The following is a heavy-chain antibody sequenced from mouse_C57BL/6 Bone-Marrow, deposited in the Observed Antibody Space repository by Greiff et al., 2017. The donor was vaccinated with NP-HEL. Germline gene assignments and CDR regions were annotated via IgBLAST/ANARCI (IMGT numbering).Heavy chain of an antibody. CDR2: IYPGDGDT. Sequence: QVQLQQSGPELVKPGASVKISCKASGYAFSSSWMNWVKQRPGKGLEWIGRIYPGDGDTNYNGKFKGKATLTADKSSSTAYMQRSSLTSEDSAVYFCARWLLEFAYWGQGTLVTVSA. CDR3: ARWLLEFAY. D-gene: IGHD2-3*01. V-gene: IGHV1-82*01. CDR1: GYAFSSSW. J-gene: IGHJ3*01.